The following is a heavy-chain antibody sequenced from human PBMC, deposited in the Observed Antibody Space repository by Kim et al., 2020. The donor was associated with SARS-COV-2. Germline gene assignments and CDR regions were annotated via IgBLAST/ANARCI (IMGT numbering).Heavy chain of an antibody. J-gene: IGHJ5*02. Sequence: SETLSLTCTVSGGSISSSSYYWGWIRQPPGKGLEWIGSIYYSGSTYYNPSLKSRVTISVDTSKNQFSLKLSSVTAADTAVYYCARHVRGGYVVGRGNLFDPWGQGTLVTVSS. V-gene: IGHV4-39*01. CDR3: ARHVRGGYVVGRGNLFDP. CDR1: GGSISSSSYY. D-gene: IGHD5-12*01. CDR2: IYYSGST.